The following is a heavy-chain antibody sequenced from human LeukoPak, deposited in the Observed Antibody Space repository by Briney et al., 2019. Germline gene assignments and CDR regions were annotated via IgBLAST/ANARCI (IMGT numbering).Heavy chain of an antibody. Sequence: GGSLRLSCAASGFIFSDAWMSWVRQVPGKGLEWVGRIKIKTEGGTTDYAAPVQGRFTISRDDSKTTLYLQMNSLKTEDTAVYYCTTHRDYSSSPTFDYWGQGTLVTVSS. V-gene: IGHV3-15*01. CDR2: IKIKTEGGTT. CDR1: GFIFSDAW. D-gene: IGHD6-13*01. CDR3: TTHRDYSSSPTFDY. J-gene: IGHJ4*02.